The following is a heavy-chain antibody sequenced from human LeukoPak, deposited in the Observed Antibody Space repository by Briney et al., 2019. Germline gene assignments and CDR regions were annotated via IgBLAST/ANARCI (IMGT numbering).Heavy chain of an antibody. Sequence: GASVKVSCKASGYTFTSYYMHWVRQAPGQGLEWMGIINPSGGGTSYAQKFQGRVTMTRDTSTSTVYMELSSLRSEDTAVYYCARDFPNYYDSSGYIDYWGQGTLVTVSS. J-gene: IGHJ4*02. CDR3: ARDFPNYYDSSGYIDY. CDR2: INPSGGGT. V-gene: IGHV1-46*01. D-gene: IGHD3-22*01. CDR1: GYTFTSYY.